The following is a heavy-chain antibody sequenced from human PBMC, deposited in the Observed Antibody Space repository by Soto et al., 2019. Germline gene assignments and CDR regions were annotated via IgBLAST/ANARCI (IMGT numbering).Heavy chain of an antibody. D-gene: IGHD3-22*01. Sequence: PGGSLRLSCAASGFTFSSYSMSWVRQAPGKGLEWVSGFRTSGDGGTTYYADSVKGRSTISKDTSKNQVVLTMTNMDPVDTATYYCARLEIGSSGYYFDYWGQGTLVTVSS. CDR2: FRTSGDGGTT. V-gene: IGHV3-23*01. CDR1: GFTFSSYS. CDR3: ARLEIGSSGYYFDY. J-gene: IGHJ4*02.